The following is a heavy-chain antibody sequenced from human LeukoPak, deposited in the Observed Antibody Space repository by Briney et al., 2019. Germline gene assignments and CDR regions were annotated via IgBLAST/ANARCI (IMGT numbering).Heavy chain of an antibody. J-gene: IGHJ4*02. CDR3: AKDRTSIFGVVIPFDH. V-gene: IGHV3-30*02. CDR2: IRYDGSNK. D-gene: IGHD3-3*01. CDR1: GFTFSSYG. Sequence: PGGSLRLSCAASGFTFSSYGMHWVRQAPGKGLEWVAFIRYDGSNKYYADSVKGRFTISRDNSKNTLYLQMNSLRAEDTAVYYCAKDRTSIFGVVIPFDHWGRGTLVTVSS.